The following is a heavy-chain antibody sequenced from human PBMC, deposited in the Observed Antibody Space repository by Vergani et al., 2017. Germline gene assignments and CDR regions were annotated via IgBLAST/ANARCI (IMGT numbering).Heavy chain of an antibody. CDR2: IIPIFGTA. D-gene: IGHD3-22*01. V-gene: IGHV1-69*14. CDR1: GGTFSSYA. CDR3: ARDRYYYDSSGFYYYYGMDV. Sequence: QVQLVQSGAEVKKPGSSVKVSCKASGGTFSSYAISWVRQAPGQGLEWMGRIIPIFGTANYAQKFQGRVTITADKSTSTAYMELSSLRSEDTAVYYCARDRYYYDSSGFYYYYGMDVWGQGTTVTVSS. J-gene: IGHJ6*02.